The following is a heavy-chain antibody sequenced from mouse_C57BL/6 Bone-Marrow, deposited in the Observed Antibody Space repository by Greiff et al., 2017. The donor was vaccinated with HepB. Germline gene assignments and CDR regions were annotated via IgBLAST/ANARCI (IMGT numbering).Heavy chain of an antibody. Sequence: VQLQQSDAELVKPGASVKISCKVSGYTFTDHTIHWMKQRPEQGLEWIGYIYPRDGSTKYNEKFKGKATLTADKSSSTAYMQLNSLTSEDSAVYFCARGDYYYYGSAWFAYWGQGTLVTVSA. D-gene: IGHD1-1*01. V-gene: IGHV1-78*01. CDR3: ARGDYYYYGSAWFAY. CDR1: GYTFTDHT. CDR2: IYPRDGST. J-gene: IGHJ3*01.